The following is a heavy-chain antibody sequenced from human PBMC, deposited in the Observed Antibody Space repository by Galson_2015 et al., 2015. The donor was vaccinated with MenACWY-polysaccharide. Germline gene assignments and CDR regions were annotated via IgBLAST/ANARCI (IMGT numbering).Heavy chain of an antibody. Sequence: SVKVSCKASGYKFTSYDINWVRQATGQGLEWMGWMNPNSGNTGYAQKFQGRVTMTSNSAITTAYMELSSLRSEDTAVYYCARVIARKYTFADSRGQGPLVTVSS. CDR2: MNPNSGNT. CDR1: GYKFTSYD. D-gene: IGHD2-21*01. V-gene: IGHV1-8*01. CDR3: ARVIARKYTFADS. J-gene: IGHJ4*02.